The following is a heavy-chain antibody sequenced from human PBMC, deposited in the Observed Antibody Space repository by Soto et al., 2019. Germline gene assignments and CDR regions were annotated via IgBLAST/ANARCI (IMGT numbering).Heavy chain of an antibody. CDR2: ISAYNGNT. CDR1: GYTFTSYG. CDR3: ARDPPIAVAGQGWFDP. J-gene: IGHJ5*02. Sequence: ASVKVSCKASGYTFTSYGISWVRQAPGQGLEWMGWISAYNGNTNYAQKLQGRVTMTTDTSTSTAYMELRSLRSDDTAVYYCARDPPIAVAGQGWFDPWGQGTLVTVSS. D-gene: IGHD6-19*01. V-gene: IGHV1-18*01.